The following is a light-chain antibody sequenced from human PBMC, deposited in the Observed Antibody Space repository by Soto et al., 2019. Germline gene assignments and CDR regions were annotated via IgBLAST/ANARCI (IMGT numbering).Light chain of an antibody. J-gene: IGKJ5*01. Sequence: EIVLTQSPATLSLSPGERATLSCRASQSVSSYLAWYQQKPGQAPRLLIYDASNRATGIPAGFSGSGSGTDFTLTISSLEPEDFAVYYCQQRSNWPPPITFGQGTRLEIK. CDR2: DAS. CDR3: QQRSNWPPPIT. V-gene: IGKV3-11*01. CDR1: QSVSSY.